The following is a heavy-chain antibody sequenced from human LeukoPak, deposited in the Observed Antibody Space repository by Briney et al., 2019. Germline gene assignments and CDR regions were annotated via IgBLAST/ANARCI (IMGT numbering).Heavy chain of an antibody. V-gene: IGHV3-23*01. CDR2: ISGSGSST. CDR1: GFTFSSYG. D-gene: IGHD6-6*01. J-gene: IGHJ3*02. CDR3: AREYSSSSGRAFDI. Sequence: GGSLRLSCAASGFTFSSYGMSWVRQAPGKGLEWVSAISGSGSSTYYAASVRGRFTISRDNSKNTLYLQMNSLRDEDTAVYYCAREYSSSSGRAFDIWGQGTMVTVSS.